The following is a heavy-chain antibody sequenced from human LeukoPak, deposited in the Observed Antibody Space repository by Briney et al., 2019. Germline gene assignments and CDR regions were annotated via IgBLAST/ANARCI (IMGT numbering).Heavy chain of an antibody. J-gene: IGHJ5*02. V-gene: IGHV4-34*01. D-gene: IGHD1-26*01. Sequence: SETLSLTCAVYGGSFSGYYWSWIRQPPGKGLEWIGETNHSGDATYNPSLKSRVTISVDTSKNQFSLRLNSVTAADTAVYYCARSRAFNSGAFDPWGQGSLVTVSS. CDR1: GGSFSGYY. CDR2: TNHSGDA. CDR3: ARSRAFNSGAFDP.